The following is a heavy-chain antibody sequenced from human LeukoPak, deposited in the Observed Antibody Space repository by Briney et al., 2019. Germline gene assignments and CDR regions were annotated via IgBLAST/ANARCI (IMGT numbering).Heavy chain of an antibody. V-gene: IGHV3-66*04. CDR3: ARPSYEMIVAVGDYYGMDV. D-gene: IGHD3-22*01. Sequence: LAGGSLRLSCAASGFTVSSNYMSWVRQAPGKGLEWVSVIYSGGSTYYADSVKGRFTISRDNSKNTLYLQMNSLRAEDTAVYYCARPSYEMIVAVGDYYGMDVWGQGTTVTVSS. CDR2: IYSGGST. J-gene: IGHJ6*02. CDR1: GFTVSSNY.